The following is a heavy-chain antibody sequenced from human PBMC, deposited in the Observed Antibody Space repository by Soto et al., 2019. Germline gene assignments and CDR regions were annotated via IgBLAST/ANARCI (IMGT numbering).Heavy chain of an antibody. Sequence: PSETLSLTCTVSGGSISSYYWSWIRQPPGKGLEWIGYIYYSGSTNYNPSLKSRVTISVDTSKNQFSLKLSSVTAADTAVYYCARLVWSYGNWFDPWGQGTLVTVSS. CDR1: GGSISSYY. J-gene: IGHJ5*02. V-gene: IGHV4-59*08. D-gene: IGHD5-18*01. CDR2: IYYSGST. CDR3: ARLVWSYGNWFDP.